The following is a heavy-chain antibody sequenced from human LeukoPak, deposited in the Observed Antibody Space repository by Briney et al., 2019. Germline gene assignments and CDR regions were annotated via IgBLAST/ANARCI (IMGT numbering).Heavy chain of an antibody. CDR3: AKGLRDYYDSSGDAFDI. CDR2: ISGSGGST. Sequence: HTGGSLRLSCAASGFTVSSNYMNWVRQAPGKGLEWVSSISGSGGSTYYADSVKGRFTISRDNSKNTLYLQMNSLRAEDTAVYYCAKGLRDYYDSSGDAFDIWGQGTMVTVSS. CDR1: GFTVSSNY. J-gene: IGHJ3*02. V-gene: IGHV3-23*01. D-gene: IGHD3-22*01.